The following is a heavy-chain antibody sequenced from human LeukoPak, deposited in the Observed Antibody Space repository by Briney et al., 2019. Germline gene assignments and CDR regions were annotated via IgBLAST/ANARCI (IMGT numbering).Heavy chain of an antibody. CDR1: GFTFSNYA. D-gene: IGHD5-18*01. Sequence: GGSLRLSCAGSGFTFSNYAMHWVRQAPGKGLEYVTAISSKGDIIYYANSVKGRFSISRDNSKNTLYLQMNSLRAEDTAVYYCARHLSGVTGYTYGRGIDYWGQGTLVTVFS. CDR3: ARHLSGVTGYTYGRGIDY. J-gene: IGHJ4*02. V-gene: IGHV3-64*01. CDR2: ISSKGDII.